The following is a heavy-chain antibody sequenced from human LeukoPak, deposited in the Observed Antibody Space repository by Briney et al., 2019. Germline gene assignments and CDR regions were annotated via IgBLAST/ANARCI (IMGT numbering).Heavy chain of an antibody. CDR3: ARTKVSIVGNPGSDSFDI. CDR1: RFSLSTTGMC. Sequence: SGPALVKPTQLLTLPCTFFRFSLSTTGMCVSWVGQPPEKALGLLPRLDPEDDKYYSTSLKTRLTISKDTSRNQVVHKMTQMEPVDTATYYCARTKVSIVGNPGSDSFDIWGQGTMVTVSS. D-gene: IGHD1-26*01. V-gene: IGHV2-70*11. CDR2: LDPEDDK. J-gene: IGHJ3*02.